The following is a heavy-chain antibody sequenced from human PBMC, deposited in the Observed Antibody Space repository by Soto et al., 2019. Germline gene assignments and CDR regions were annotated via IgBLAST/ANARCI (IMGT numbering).Heavy chain of an antibody. D-gene: IGHD3-16*01. CDR1: GFTFSSYG. CDR3: AKWNGGFDY. V-gene: IGHV3-30*18. J-gene: IGHJ4*02. Sequence: QVQLVESGGGVVQHGRSLRLSCAASGFTFSSYGMHWVRQAPGKGLEWVAVISYDGSYKYYADSVKGRFTISRDNSKNTLYLQMNSLRAADTAVYYCAKWNGGFDYWGQGTLVTVSS. CDR2: ISYDGSYK.